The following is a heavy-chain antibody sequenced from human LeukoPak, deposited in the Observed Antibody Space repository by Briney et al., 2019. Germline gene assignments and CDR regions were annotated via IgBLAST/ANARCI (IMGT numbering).Heavy chain of an antibody. Sequence: SETLSLTCAVSGGSISSSYWWSWIRQPPGKGLEWIGEIFHSGSTNYNPSLKSRVTISVDTSKNQFSLKLSSVTAADTAVYYCARAGAVAGYFDYWGQGTLVTVSS. CDR1: GGSISSSYW. D-gene: IGHD6-19*01. J-gene: IGHJ4*02. CDR3: ARAGAVAGYFDY. CDR2: IFHSGST. V-gene: IGHV4-4*02.